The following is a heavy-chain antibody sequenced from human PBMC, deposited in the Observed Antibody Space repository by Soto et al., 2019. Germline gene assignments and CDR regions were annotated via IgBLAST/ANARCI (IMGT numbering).Heavy chain of an antibody. CDR1: GFTFSSYS. CDR2: ISSSSSYI. J-gene: IGHJ4*02. CDR3: ARESYCSSTSCYSPVDY. Sequence: EVQLVESGGGLVKPGGSLRLSCAASGFTFSSYSMNWVRQAPGKGLEWVSSISSSSSYIYYADSVKGRFTISRDNAKNSLYLQMNSLRAEDTAVYYCARESYCSSTSCYSPVDYWGQGTLVTVSS. D-gene: IGHD2-2*01. V-gene: IGHV3-21*01.